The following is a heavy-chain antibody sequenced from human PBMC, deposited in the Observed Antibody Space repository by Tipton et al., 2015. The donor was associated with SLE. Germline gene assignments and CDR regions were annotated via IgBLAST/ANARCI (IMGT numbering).Heavy chain of an antibody. V-gene: IGHV3-49*03. J-gene: IGHJ6*02. CDR2: LRSNKYGGTT. CDR3: ARGDVASLPSYGMDV. Sequence: LSLTCAVSGYSISSGYYWDWIRQAPGKGLEWVGFLRSNKYGGTTEYAASVGGRFTISRDDSTSIASLQMNSLKSEDTAVYYCARGDVASLPSYGMDVWGQGTTVTVSS. CDR1: GYSISSGYY.